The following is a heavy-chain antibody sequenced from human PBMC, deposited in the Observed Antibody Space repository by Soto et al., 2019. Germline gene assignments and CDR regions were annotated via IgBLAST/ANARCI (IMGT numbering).Heavy chain of an antibody. V-gene: IGHV4-30-4*08. CDR1: GGSISNDDYY. CDR3: ARATAVTSSFFYYGLDV. Sequence: QVQLQESGPGLVKPSQTLSLTCSVSGGSISNDDYYWTWIRQPPGKGLEWIGHIYYNGNTYYNPSLKSRLTMSLDPSQNQFSLHLTSVIAADSASYFCARATAVTSSFFYYGLDVWGQGTTVTVSS. J-gene: IGHJ6*02. D-gene: IGHD4-17*01. CDR2: IYYNGNT.